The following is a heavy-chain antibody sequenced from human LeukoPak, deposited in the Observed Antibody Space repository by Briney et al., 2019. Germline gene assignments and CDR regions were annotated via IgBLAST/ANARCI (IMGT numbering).Heavy chain of an antibody. CDR2: IYYTGSS. CDR1: GGSISYSSYY. Sequence: PSETLSLTCTVSGGSISYSSYYWGWIRQPPGKGLEWIGSIYYTGSSYYNPSLKSRVTISVDTSKNQFSLKLRSVTAADTAVYYCARDCSGGSCLSGPFEYWGQGTLVTVSS. CDR3: ARDCSGGSCLSGPFEY. D-gene: IGHD2-15*01. V-gene: IGHV4-39*02. J-gene: IGHJ4*02.